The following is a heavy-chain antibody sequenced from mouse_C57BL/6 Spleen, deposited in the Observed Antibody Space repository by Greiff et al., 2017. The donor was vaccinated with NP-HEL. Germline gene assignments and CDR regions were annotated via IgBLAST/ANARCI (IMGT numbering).Heavy chain of an antibody. V-gene: IGHV14-4*01. CDR2: IDPENGDT. D-gene: IGHD2-1*01. CDR3: TTTDGNYWFAY. Sequence: EVQLKESGAELVRPGASVKLSCTASGFNIKDDYMHWVKQRPEQGLEWIGWIDPENGDTEYASKFQGKATITADTSSNTAYLQLSSLTSEDTAVYYCTTTDGNYWFAYWGQGTLVTVSA. CDR1: GFNIKDDY. J-gene: IGHJ3*01.